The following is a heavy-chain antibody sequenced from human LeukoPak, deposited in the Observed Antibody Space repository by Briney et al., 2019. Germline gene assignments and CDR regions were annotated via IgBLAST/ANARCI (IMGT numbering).Heavy chain of an antibody. V-gene: IGHV3-23*01. CDR1: GFTVSSNY. CDR2: ISGSGVST. CDR3: AKGLYGDTFLNWFDP. J-gene: IGHJ5*02. Sequence: GGSLRLSCAASGFTVSSNYMSWVRQAPWKELKWVSGISGSGVSTYYTDSVKGRFTVSRDNSKNTMFLQMNSLRAEDTAVYYCAKGLYGDTFLNWFDPWGQGTLVTVSS. D-gene: IGHD2-21*01.